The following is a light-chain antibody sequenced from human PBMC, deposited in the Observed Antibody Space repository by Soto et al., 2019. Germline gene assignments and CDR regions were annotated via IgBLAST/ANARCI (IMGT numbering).Light chain of an antibody. V-gene: IGLV2-14*01. CDR1: SRDVGGSNY. Sequence: QSVLIQPASVSGSPGQSIPISCTGTSRDVGGSNYVSWYQHHPHRAPKLLIYEVSYRPSGVSSRFSGSKSGNTASLTISGLQAEDEADYYCSSYTSSNTLEVFGVGTKVTVL. CDR3: SSYTSSNTLEV. CDR2: EVS. J-gene: IGLJ1*01.